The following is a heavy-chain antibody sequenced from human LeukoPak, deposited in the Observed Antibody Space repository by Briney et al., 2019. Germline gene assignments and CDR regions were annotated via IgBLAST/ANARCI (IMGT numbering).Heavy chain of an antibody. CDR1: GGSISSYY. CDR3: ARVRRAFDY. D-gene: IGHD4-17*01. V-gene: IGHV4-59*01. CDR2: IYYSEST. J-gene: IGHJ4*02. Sequence: SETLSLTCTVSGGSISSYYWSWIRQPPGKGLEWIGYIYYSESTNYNPSLKSRVTISVDTSKNQFSLKLSSVTAADTAVYYCARVRRAFDYWGQGTLVTVSS.